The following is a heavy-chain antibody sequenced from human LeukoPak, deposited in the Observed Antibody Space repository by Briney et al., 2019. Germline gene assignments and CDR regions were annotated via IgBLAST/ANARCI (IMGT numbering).Heavy chain of an antibody. D-gene: IGHD2-15*01. Sequence: TGGSLRLSCAASGFTFSSYWMSWVRQAPGKGLEWVANIKQDGSEKYYVDSVKGRFTISRDNAKNSLYLQMNSLRAEDTAVYYCARVSVTYCSGGSCYYFDYWSQGTLVTVSS. CDR3: ARVSVTYCSGGSCYYFDY. CDR1: GFTFSSYW. CDR2: IKQDGSEK. V-gene: IGHV3-7*01. J-gene: IGHJ4*02.